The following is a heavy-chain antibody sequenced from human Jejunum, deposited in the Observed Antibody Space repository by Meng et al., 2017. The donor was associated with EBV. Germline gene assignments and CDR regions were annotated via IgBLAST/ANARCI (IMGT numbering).Heavy chain of an antibody. D-gene: IGHD3-16*02. V-gene: IGHV4-34*02. CDR2: INHSGST. Sequence: HVQLLQCGAGTLKTSEPLSLTCAVYRVCFSGYYCSWNRQHPGKGLEWIGEINHSGSTNYNPSLRSRVTISVETSKNQFSLRLNSVTAADTAVDYCARVAFSYTTRSLDSWGQGTLVTVSS. J-gene: IGHJ4*02. CDR1: RVCFSGYY. CDR3: ARVAFSYTTRSLDS.